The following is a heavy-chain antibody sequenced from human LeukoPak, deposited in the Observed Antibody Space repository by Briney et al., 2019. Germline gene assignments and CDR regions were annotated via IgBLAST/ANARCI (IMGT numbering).Heavy chain of an antibody. D-gene: IGHD6-19*01. J-gene: IGHJ4*02. CDR1: GGSFSGYY. CDR2: INHSGST. V-gene: IGHV4-34*01. CDR3: ARTIAVAGFDY. Sequence: SETLSLTCAVYGGSFSGYYWSWIRQPPGKGLEWIGEINHSGSTNYNPSLKSRVTISVDTSKNQVSLKLSSVTAADTAVYYCARTIAVAGFDYCGQGTLVTVSS.